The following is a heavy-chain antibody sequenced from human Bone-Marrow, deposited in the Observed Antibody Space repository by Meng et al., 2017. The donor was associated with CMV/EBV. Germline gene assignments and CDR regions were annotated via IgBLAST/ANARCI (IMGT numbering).Heavy chain of an antibody. CDR2: IYYSGST. J-gene: IGHJ4*02. CDR1: GGSISSSSYY. V-gene: IGHV4-39*01. D-gene: IGHD6-19*01. Sequence: SETLSLTCTVSGGSISSSSYYWGWIRQPPGKGLEWIGSIYYSGSTYYNPSLKSRVTISVDTSKNQFSLKLSSVTAADTAVYYCARSLRRQWLTPLDYWGQGNLVTVSS. CDR3: ARSLRRQWLTPLDY.